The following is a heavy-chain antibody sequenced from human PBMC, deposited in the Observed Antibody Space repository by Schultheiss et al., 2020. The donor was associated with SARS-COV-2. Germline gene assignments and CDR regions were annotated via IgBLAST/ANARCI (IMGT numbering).Heavy chain of an antibody. J-gene: IGHJ6*02. Sequence: SETLSLTCAVYGGSFSGYYWSWIRQPPGKGLEWIGEINHSGSTNYNPSLKSRVTISVDTSKNQFSLKLSSVTAADTAVYYCARVRTFHIVVVPAARRKGMDVWGQGTTVTVSS. V-gene: IGHV4-34*01. CDR2: INHSGST. D-gene: IGHD2-2*01. CDR3: ARVRTFHIVVVPAARRKGMDV. CDR1: GGSFSGYY.